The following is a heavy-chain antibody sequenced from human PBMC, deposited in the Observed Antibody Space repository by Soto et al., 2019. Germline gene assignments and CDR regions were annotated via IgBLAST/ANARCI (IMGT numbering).Heavy chain of an antibody. J-gene: IGHJ4*02. D-gene: IGHD1-1*01. V-gene: IGHV3-23*01. CDR2: ICSDGDNR. CDR1: GFTFSSYA. CDR3: VRGDNWNDEASDY. Sequence: PGGSLRLSCAASGFTFSSYAMSWVRQAPGKGLEWVAAICSDGDNRYYADSVKGRFTISRDNSKNTLYLQMNSLRAEDTAVYYCVRGDNWNDEASDYWGQGTLVTV.